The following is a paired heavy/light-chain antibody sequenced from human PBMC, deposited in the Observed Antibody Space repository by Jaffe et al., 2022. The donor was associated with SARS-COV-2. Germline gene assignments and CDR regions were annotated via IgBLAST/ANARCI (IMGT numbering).Light chain of an antibody. CDR3: MQATQFPPTWT. CDR2: KIS. CDR1: QSLVHSDGNTY. J-gene: IGKJ1*01. V-gene: IGKV2-24*01. Sequence: DIVMTQTPLSSPVTLGQPASISCRSSQSLVHSDGNTYLSWLQQRPGQPPRLLIYKISNRFSGVPDRFSGSGAGTDFTLKISRVEAEDVGVYYCMQATQFPPTWTFGQGTKVEIK.
Heavy chain of an antibody. CDR3: ATQGPFGYCSGGSCSGDGAFDI. CDR2: IIPIFGTA. Sequence: QVQLVQSGAEVKKPGSSVKVSCKASGGTFSSYAISWVRQAPGQGLEWMGGIIPIFGTANYAQKFQGRVTITADESTSTAYMELSSLRSEDTAVYYCATQGPFGYCSGGSCSGDGAFDIWGQGTMVTVSS. D-gene: IGHD2-15*01. V-gene: IGHV1-69*01. CDR1: GGTFSSYA. J-gene: IGHJ3*02.